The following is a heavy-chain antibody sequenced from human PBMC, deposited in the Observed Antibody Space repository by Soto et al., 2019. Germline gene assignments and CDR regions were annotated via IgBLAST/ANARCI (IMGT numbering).Heavy chain of an antibody. CDR1: GFTFHSYA. D-gene: IGHD6-13*01. CDR3: SKYTGDSLGYPFDD. CDR2: IGGSGANT. J-gene: IGHJ4*02. Sequence: GGSLRLSCAASGFTFHSYAMSWVRQAPGKGLEWVSAIGGSGANTFYADSVKGRFTISRDNSKNALYLQMNTLRAEDTAVYYCSKYTGDSLGYPFDDWGRGTLVTVSS. V-gene: IGHV3-23*01.